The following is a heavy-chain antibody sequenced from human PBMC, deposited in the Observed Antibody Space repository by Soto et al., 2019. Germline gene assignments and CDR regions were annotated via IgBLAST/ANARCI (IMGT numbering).Heavy chain of an antibody. D-gene: IGHD3-10*01. Sequence: QVQLQESGPGLVRPSQTLSLTCSVSGGSIRSGDHYWSWVRLPPGKGLEWIGYISHSGSTFYNPSLNSRATRSVDTSKNQLSLMLSSVIAADTAVYYCASAKGHYDSGIHSVDHDAMDVLGKGTTVSV. CDR1: GGSIRSGDHY. J-gene: IGHJ6*04. CDR3: ASAKGHYDSGIHSVDHDAMDV. V-gene: IGHV4-30-4*01. CDR2: ISHSGST.